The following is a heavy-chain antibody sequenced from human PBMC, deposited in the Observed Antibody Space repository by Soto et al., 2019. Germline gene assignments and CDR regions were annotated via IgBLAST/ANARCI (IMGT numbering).Heavy chain of an antibody. CDR2: INAGNGNT. D-gene: IGHD1-1*01. CDR3: ARGSEPSIYNSLAP. CDR1: GYTFSNYV. J-gene: IGHJ5*02. V-gene: IGHV1-3*01. Sequence: ASVKVSCKASGYTFSNYVMYWVRQAPGQRPEWMGWINAGNGNTKYSQNLQGRVNITRDTSATTTYMELSSLISEDTAVYYSARGSEPSIYNSLAPWGQGTLVTVSS.